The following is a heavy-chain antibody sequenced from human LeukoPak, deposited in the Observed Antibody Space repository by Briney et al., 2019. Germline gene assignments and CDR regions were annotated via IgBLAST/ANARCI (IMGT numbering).Heavy chain of an antibody. Sequence: GRSLRLSCAASGFTFSRYGMHWVRQAPGEGLEWVAVISNDGSVQYYADSVKGRFTISRDNAKNSLYLQMNSLRAEDTVVYYCARVNSGIMGGDYYYYYIDVWGKGTTVTVSS. CDR3: ARVNSGIMGGDYYYYYIDV. J-gene: IGHJ6*03. CDR2: ISNDGSVQ. D-gene: IGHD1-26*01. V-gene: IGHV3-30*03. CDR1: GFTFSRYG.